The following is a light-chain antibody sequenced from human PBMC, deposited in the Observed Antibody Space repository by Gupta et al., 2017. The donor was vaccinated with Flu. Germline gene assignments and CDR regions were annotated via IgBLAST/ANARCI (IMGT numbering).Light chain of an antibody. J-gene: IGKJ1*01. CDR3: QQSYTTRT. V-gene: IGKV1-39*01. Sequence: PFYMSASVGDRVTSPCRESKSISYYLAWEQQKPAQAPKLMIYAASRGKSGVTSRFSGSGYGKDFTLTSSRLQYEGFANYYCQQSYTTRTFGQGTKVEIK. CDR2: AAS. CDR1: KSISYY.